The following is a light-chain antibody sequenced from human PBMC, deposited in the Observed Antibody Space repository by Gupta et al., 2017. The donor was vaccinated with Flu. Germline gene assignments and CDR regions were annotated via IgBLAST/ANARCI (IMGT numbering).Light chain of an antibody. CDR2: EGS. Sequence: QPALSQPASVSGSRGQSITISCTGTTSDVGNYDLVSWYQQHPGKAPKLIIYEGSKRPSGISNRFSGSKSGNTASLTISGLQAEDEADYYCCSYAGSGTYVFGTGTKVTVL. CDR1: TSDVGNYDL. V-gene: IGLV2-23*01. CDR3: CSYAGSGTYV. J-gene: IGLJ1*01.